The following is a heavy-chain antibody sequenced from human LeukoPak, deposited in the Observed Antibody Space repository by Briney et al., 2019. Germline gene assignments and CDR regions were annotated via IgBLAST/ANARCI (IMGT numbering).Heavy chain of an antibody. CDR2: IHYSGDS. Sequence: SETLSLTCTVSGGSVSSGSYYWSWMRQPPGQGLEWITYIHYSGDSNYNPSRKSRVTISVDTSKNQFSLKLRSVTAADTSVYYCARDLDCGGSSIWYFDLWGRGTLVTVSS. CDR1: GGSVSSGSYY. V-gene: IGHV4-61*01. J-gene: IGHJ2*01. D-gene: IGHD4-23*01. CDR3: ARDLDCGGSSIWYFDL.